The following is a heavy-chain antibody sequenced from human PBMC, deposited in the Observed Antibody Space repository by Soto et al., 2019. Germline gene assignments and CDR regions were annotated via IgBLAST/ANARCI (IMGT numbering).Heavy chain of an antibody. CDR2: ISSSGSTI. CDR1: GFTFSDYY. Sequence: PGGSLRLSCAASGFTFSDYYMSWIRQAPGKGLEWVSYISSSGSTIYYADSVKGRFTISRDNAKNSLYLQMNSLRAEDTAVYYCARSYCSGGSCYPDYYYYGMDVWGQGTTVTVSS. V-gene: IGHV3-11*01. D-gene: IGHD2-15*01. J-gene: IGHJ6*02. CDR3: ARSYCSGGSCYPDYYYYGMDV.